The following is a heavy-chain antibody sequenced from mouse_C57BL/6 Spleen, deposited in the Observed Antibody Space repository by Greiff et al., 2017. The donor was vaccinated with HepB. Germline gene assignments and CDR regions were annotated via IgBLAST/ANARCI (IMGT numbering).Heavy chain of an antibody. CDR3: AREMGQQDDYEGWFAY. Sequence: QVQLQQPGAELVKPGASVKLSCKASGYTFTSYWLHWVKQRPGRGLEWIGRIDPNSGGTKYNEKFKSKATLTVDKPSITAYMQLSSLTSEDSAVYYCAREMGQQDDYEGWFAYWGQGTLVTVSA. J-gene: IGHJ3*01. D-gene: IGHD2-4*01. CDR1: GYTFTSYW. V-gene: IGHV1-72*01. CDR2: IDPNSGGT.